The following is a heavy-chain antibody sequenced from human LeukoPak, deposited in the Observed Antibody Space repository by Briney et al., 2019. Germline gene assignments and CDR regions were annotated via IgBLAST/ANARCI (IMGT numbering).Heavy chain of an antibody. V-gene: IGHV4-59*01. D-gene: IGHD7-27*01. CDR2: IYYSGST. CDR3: ARILGPATGVDY. Sequence: SETLSLTCTVSGGAISSYYWSWIRQPPGKGLEWIGYIYYSGSTNYNPSLKSRVTISVDTSKNQFSLKLSSVTAADTAVYYCARILGPATGVDYWGQGTLVTVSS. CDR1: GGAISSYY. J-gene: IGHJ4*02.